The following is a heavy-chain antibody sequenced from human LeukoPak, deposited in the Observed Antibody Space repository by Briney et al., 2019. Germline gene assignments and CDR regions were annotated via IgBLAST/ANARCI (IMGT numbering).Heavy chain of an antibody. D-gene: IGHD3-3*01. V-gene: IGHV3-30-3*01. CDR1: GFTFSSYA. Sequence: ETGGSLRLSCAASGFTFSSYAMHWVRQAPGKGLEWVAVISYDGSNKYYADSVKGRFTISRDNSKNTLYLQMNSLRAEDTAVYYCAGAPPYYDFWSGYYTAPIDYWGQGTLVTVSS. J-gene: IGHJ4*02. CDR2: ISYDGSNK. CDR3: AGAPPYYDFWSGYYTAPIDY.